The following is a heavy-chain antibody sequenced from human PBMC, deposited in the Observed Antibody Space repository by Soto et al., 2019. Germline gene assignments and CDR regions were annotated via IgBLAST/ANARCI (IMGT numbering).Heavy chain of an antibody. CDR1: GGISSSYT. CDR2: IIPILGIA. V-gene: IGHV1-69*02. Sequence: SVKVSCKASGGISSSYTISWVRQAPGQGLEWMGRIIPILGIANYAQKFQGRVTITADKSTSTAYMELSSLRSEDTAVYYCASSPIAVAGTILDYWGQGTLVTVSS. D-gene: IGHD6-19*01. CDR3: ASSPIAVAGTILDY. J-gene: IGHJ4*02.